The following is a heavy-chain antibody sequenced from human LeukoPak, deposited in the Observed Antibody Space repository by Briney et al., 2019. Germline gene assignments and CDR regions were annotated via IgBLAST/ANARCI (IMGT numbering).Heavy chain of an antibody. D-gene: IGHD2-2*01. CDR2: IKQDGSEK. CDR3: ARAIVVVPAASLFYFDY. V-gene: IGHV3-7*04. CDR1: GFTFSSYS. J-gene: IGHJ4*02. Sequence: SGGSLRLSCAASGFTFSSYSMNWVRQAPGKGLEWVANIKQDGSEKYYVDSVKGRFTISRDNAKNSLYLQMNSLRAEDTAVYYCARAIVVVPAASLFYFDYWGQGTLVTVSS.